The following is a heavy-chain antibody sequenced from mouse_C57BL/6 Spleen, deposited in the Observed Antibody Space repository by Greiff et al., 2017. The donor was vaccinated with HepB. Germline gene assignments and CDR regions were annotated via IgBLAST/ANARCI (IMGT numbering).Heavy chain of an antibody. V-gene: IGHV5-4*01. CDR3: ARGDYDVGGFDY. Sequence: EVQGVESGGGLVKPGGSLKLSCAASGFTFSSYAMSWVRQTPEKRLEWVATISDGGSYTYYPDNVKGRFTISRDNAKNNLYLQMSHLKSEDTAMYYCARGDYDVGGFDYWGQGTTLTVSS. CDR2: ISDGGSYT. D-gene: IGHD2-4*01. J-gene: IGHJ2*01. CDR1: GFTFSSYA.